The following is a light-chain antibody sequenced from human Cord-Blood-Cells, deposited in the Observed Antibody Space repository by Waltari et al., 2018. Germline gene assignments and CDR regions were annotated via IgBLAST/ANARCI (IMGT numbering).Light chain of an antibody. CDR3: EQNGSAPRT. V-gene: IGKV3-20*01. CDR1: QTVSRSY. Sequence: IVLTQSPGTLSLSPGDRATVSCRPSQTVSRSYLAWYQQKPRQAPRLLSYGASSRATGIPDRFSGSGAGTDFTLTSSRQEPGDFAVYYCEQNGSAPRTFSGGTKVEIK. CDR2: GAS. J-gene: IGKJ4*01.